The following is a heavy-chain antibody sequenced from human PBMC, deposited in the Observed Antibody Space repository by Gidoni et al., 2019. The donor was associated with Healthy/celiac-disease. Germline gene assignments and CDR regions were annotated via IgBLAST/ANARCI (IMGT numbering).Heavy chain of an antibody. Sequence: QVQLQESGPGLVKPSETLSLTCTVSGGSISSYSWSWIRQPPGKGLEWIGYIYYSGSTNYNPSLKSRVTISVDTSKNQFSLKLSSVTAADTAVYYCARRRNYYDSSGYSSWFDPWGQGTLVTVSS. V-gene: IGHV4-59*08. CDR2: IYYSGST. J-gene: IGHJ5*02. CDR3: ARRRNYYDSSGYSSWFDP. D-gene: IGHD3-22*01. CDR1: GGSISSYS.